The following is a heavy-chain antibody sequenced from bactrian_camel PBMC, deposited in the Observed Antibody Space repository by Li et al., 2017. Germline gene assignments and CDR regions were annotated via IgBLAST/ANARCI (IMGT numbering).Heavy chain of an antibody. CDR3: AAPALQTQLWRPLHPADYSY. Sequence: HVQLVESGGGSVQPGGSLRLSCTSSEDMSTYNAMGWFRKVPGQEREGIAVNNREGTSTYYSDPVKGRFTISQDNAKNTLYLQMNSLKPEDTAMYYCAAPALQTQLWRPLHPADYSYWGHGIQVTVS. D-gene: IGHD2*01. V-gene: IGHV3S54*01. J-gene: IGHJ6*01. CDR2: NNREGTST. CDR1: EDMSTYNA.